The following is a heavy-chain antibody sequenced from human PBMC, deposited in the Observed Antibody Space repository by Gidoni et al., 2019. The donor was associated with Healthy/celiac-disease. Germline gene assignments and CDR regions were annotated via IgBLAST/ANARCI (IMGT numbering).Heavy chain of an antibody. CDR2: INPSGRST. D-gene: IGHD6-19*01. J-gene: IGHJ4*02. CDR3: ARGVSVQWLVKDFDY. V-gene: IGHV1-46*01. Sequence: QVTLVQSGAEVKKPGASVKVSCKAYGYTFTSYYMHWVRQAPGQGLEWMGIINPSGRSTSYAQKFQGRVTMTRDTSMITVYMELIILRSEDTAVYYCARGVSVQWLVKDFDYWCQGTLVTVSS. CDR1: GYTFTSYY.